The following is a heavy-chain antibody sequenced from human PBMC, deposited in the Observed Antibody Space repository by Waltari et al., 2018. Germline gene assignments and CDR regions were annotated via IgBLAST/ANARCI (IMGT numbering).Heavy chain of an antibody. Sequence: QVQLVQSGAGVKKPGSSVKVSCKASGGTFSRYAISWVRQATGQGLEWMGGSIPLFGTANYSQKCQGRFTMTRNTSISTAYMELSSLRSEDTAVYYCARIRNCGGYCFDAFDIWGQGTMVTVSS. CDR1: GGTFSRYA. CDR3: ARIRNCGGYCFDAFDI. J-gene: IGHJ3*02. CDR2: SIPLFGTA. D-gene: IGHD2-21*02. V-gene: IGHV1-69*06.